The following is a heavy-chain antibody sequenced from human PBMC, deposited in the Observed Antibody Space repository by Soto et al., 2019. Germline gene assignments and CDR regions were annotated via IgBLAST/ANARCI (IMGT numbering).Heavy chain of an antibody. V-gene: IGHV1-69*04. D-gene: IGHD6-13*01. CDR3: ARDRIAAAGLDQGGYYFDY. Sequence: EASVKVSCKASGGTFSSYTISWVRQAPGQGLEWMGRIIPILGIANYAQKFQGRVTITADKSTSTAYMELSSLRSEDTAVYYCARDRIAAAGLDQGGYYFDYWGQGTLVTVSS. J-gene: IGHJ4*02. CDR2: IIPILGIA. CDR1: GGTFSSYT.